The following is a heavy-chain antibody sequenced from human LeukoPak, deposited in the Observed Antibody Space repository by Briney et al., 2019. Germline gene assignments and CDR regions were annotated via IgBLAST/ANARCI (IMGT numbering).Heavy chain of an antibody. D-gene: IGHD5-24*01. V-gene: IGHV4-59*01. CDR2: ISYSGIT. CDR3: ARDKGDGYNDY. Sequence: SETLSLTCTVSGGSISSYYWSWIRQPPGKGLEWIGYISYSGITNYNPSLKSRVTISVDTSKKHFSLRLSSVTAADTAVYYCARDKGDGYNDYWGQGTLVTVSP. CDR1: GGSISSYY. J-gene: IGHJ4*02.